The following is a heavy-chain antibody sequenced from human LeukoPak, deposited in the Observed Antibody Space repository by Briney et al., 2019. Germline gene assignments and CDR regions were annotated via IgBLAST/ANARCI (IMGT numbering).Heavy chain of an antibody. V-gene: IGHV4-39*01. CDR3: ATRWGGQQLPDYFDY. D-gene: IGHD6-13*01. J-gene: IGHJ4*02. CDR1: GGSISSSSYY. Sequence: SETLSLTCTVSGGSISSSSYYWGWIRQPPGKGLEWIVSIYYSGSTYYNPSLKSRVTISVDTSKNQFSLKLSSVTAADTAVYYCATRWGGQQLPDYFDYWGQGTLVTVSS. CDR2: IYYSGST.